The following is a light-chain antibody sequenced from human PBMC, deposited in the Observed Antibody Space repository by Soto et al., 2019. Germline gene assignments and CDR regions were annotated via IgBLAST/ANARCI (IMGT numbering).Light chain of an antibody. V-gene: IGKV3-20*01. J-gene: IGKJ1*01. CDR1: QSVISDY. Sequence: EIVLTQSPGTLSLSPGDRATLSCRASQSVISDYLAWYQQKPGQAPRLLIYGASSRATGIPDRFSGSGSGTDFTLTISRLEPEDFAVYYCQQYGSPPQTFGQGTKV. CDR2: GAS. CDR3: QQYGSPPQT.